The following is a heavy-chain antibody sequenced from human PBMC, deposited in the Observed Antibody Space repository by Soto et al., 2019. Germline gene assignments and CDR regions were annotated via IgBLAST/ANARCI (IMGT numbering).Heavy chain of an antibody. CDR2: INSDGSST. V-gene: IGHV3-74*01. J-gene: IGHJ3*02. CDR3: ARLRWDAFDI. D-gene: IGHD4-17*01. CDR1: GLTFSGYW. Sequence: GGSLRLSCTASGLTFSGYWMHWVRQAPGKGLVWVSRINSDGSSTSYADSVKGRFTISRDDAKNTLYLQMSSLRAEDTAVYYCARLRWDAFDIRGQGTMVTVSS.